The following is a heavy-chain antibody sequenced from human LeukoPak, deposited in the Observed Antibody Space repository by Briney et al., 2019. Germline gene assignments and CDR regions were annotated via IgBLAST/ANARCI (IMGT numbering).Heavy chain of an antibody. J-gene: IGHJ4*02. D-gene: IGHD3-10*01. CDR2: INHSGST. V-gene: IGHV4-34*01. CDR3: ARDRKAVRGVDY. Sequence: KASETLSLTCAVYGGSFSGYYWSWIRQPPGEGLEWIGEINHSGSTNYNPSLKSRVTISVDTSKNQFSLKLSSVTAADTAVYYCARDRKAVRGVDYWGQGTLVTVSS. CDR1: GGSFSGYY.